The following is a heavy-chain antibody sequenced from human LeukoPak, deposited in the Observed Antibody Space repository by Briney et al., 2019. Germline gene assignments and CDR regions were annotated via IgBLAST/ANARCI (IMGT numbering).Heavy chain of an antibody. CDR2: INPSGGST. D-gene: IGHD4-17*01. CDR3: ARDWGAVTTTNGQLANDY. J-gene: IGHJ4*02. Sequence: ASVKVSCKASGYTFTSYYMHWVQQAPGQGLEWMGIINPSGGSTSYAQKFQGRVTMTRDTSTSTVYMELSSLRSEDTAVYYCARDWGAVTTTNGQLANDYWGQGTLVTVSS. V-gene: IGHV1-46*01. CDR1: GYTFTSYY.